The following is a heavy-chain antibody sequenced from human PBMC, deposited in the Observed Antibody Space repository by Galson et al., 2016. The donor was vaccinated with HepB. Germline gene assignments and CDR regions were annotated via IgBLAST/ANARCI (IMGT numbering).Heavy chain of an antibody. CDR2: ISGSGHDT. CDR3: AKDFLPTTRGRYSFGLDP. J-gene: IGHJ5*02. CDR1: GFTFSAFA. D-gene: IGHD4/OR15-4a*01. V-gene: IGHV3-23*01. Sequence: SLRLSCAGSGFTFSAFAINRVRQAPGKGLEWVSVISGSGHDTNYVDSVKGRFSIYRDNSNNTVFLHMHSLTAEDTARYFCAKDFLPTTRGRYSFGLDPWGQGTLVTVSS.